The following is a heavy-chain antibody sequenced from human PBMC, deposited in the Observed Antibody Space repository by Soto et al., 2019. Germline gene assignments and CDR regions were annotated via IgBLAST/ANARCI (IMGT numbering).Heavy chain of an antibody. CDR3: ARAKGGLRWYQYYYYGMDV. CDR2: IIPIFGTA. CDR1: GGTFSSYA. Sequence: QVQLVQSGAEVKKPGSSVKVSCKASGGTFSSYAISWVRQAPGQGLEWMGGIIPIFGTANYAQKFQGRVTITADESTSTAYMELSSLRSEDTAVYYCARAKGGLRWYQYYYYGMDVWGQGTTVTVSS. D-gene: IGHD4-17*01. J-gene: IGHJ6*02. V-gene: IGHV1-69*01.